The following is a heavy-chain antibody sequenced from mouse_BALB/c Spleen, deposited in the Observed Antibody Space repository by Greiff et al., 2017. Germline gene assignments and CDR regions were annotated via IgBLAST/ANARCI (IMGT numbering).Heavy chain of an antibody. Sequence: VQGVESGAELARPGASVKLSCKASGYTFTDYYINWVKQRTGQGLEWIGEIYPGSGNTYYNEKFKGKATLTADTSSSTAYMQLSSLTSEDSAVYFCARRATGDYWGQGTTLTVSS. V-gene: IGHV1-76*01. J-gene: IGHJ2*01. CDR2: IYPGSGNT. D-gene: IGHD3-1*01. CDR1: GYTFTDYY. CDR3: ARRATGDY.